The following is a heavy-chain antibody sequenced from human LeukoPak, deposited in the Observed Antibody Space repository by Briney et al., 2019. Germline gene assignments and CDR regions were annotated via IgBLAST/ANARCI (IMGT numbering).Heavy chain of an antibody. D-gene: IGHD4-23*01. V-gene: IGHV3-33*06. CDR1: GFTFSSYG. CDR2: IWYDGSNK. CDR3: AKSTGGNY. Sequence: GGSLRLSCAASGFTFSSYGMHWVRQAPGKGLEWVAAIWYDGSNKNYADSVKGRFTISRDNSKNTLYLQMNSLRAEDTAIYYCAKSTGGNYWGQGTLVTVSS. J-gene: IGHJ4*02.